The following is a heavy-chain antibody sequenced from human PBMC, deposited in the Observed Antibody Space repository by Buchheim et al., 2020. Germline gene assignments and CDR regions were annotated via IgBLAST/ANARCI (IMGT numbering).Heavy chain of an antibody. Sequence: EVQLVESGGGLVQPGGSLRLSCAASGFTFSSYSMNWVRQAPGKGLEWVSYISSSSSTIYYADSVKGRFTISRDNAKNSLYLQMNSLRAEDTAVYYCARDRPHIVVTVNFDYWGQGTL. V-gene: IGHV3-48*04. CDR3: ARDRPHIVVTVNFDY. J-gene: IGHJ4*02. CDR2: ISSSSSTI. D-gene: IGHD3-22*01. CDR1: GFTFSSYS.